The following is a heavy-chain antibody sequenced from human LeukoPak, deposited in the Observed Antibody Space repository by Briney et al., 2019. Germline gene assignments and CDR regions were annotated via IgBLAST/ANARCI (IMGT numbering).Heavy chain of an antibody. Sequence: PSETLSLTCTASGGTISSGSYNWSRNGQPAGQGLEWIGRIYTSESTNYNPSLKSRVTISVNTSKNQFSLKLSSVTAADTAVYYCARLNYYDSGSYYNRSYYFDYWGQGTLVTVSS. J-gene: IGHJ4*02. CDR1: GGTISSGSYN. D-gene: IGHD3-10*01. V-gene: IGHV4-61*02. CDR2: IYTSEST. CDR3: ARLNYYDSGSYYNRSYYFDY.